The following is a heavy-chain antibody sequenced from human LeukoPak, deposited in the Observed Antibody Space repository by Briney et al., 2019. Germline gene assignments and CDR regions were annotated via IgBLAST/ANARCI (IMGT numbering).Heavy chain of an antibody. CDR3: ARGARGRSIIAAQSLYYYYMDV. CDR2: IYYSGST. J-gene: IGHJ6*03. Sequence: SETLSLTCTVSGGSISSSSYYWGWIRQPPGKGLEWIGSIYYSGSTYYNPSLKSRVTISVDTSKNQFSLKLSSVTAADTAVYYCARGARGRSIIAAQSLYYYYMDVWGKGTTVTVSS. CDR1: GGSISSSSYY. D-gene: IGHD6-13*01. V-gene: IGHV4-39*07.